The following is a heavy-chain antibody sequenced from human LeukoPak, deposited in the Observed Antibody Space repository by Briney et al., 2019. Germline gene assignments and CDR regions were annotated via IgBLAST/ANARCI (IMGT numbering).Heavy chain of an antibody. V-gene: IGHV3-49*03. CDR2: IRSKAYGGTT. CDR1: GFTFDDYG. D-gene: IGHD3-3*01. CDR3: ARGGDDFWSGYYAY. J-gene: IGHJ4*02. Sequence: PGGSLRLSCAASGFTFDDYGMSWFRQAPGKGLKWVGFIRSKAYGGTTEYAASVKGRFTISRDDSKSIAYLQMNSLKTEDTAVYYCARGGDDFWSGYYAYWGQGTLVTVSS.